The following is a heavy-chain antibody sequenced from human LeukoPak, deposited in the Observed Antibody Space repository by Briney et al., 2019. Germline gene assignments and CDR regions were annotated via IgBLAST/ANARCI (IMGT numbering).Heavy chain of an antibody. CDR2: INHNGST. CDR1: GGSISSYY. CDR3: ALWNSSSWY. J-gene: IGHJ4*02. Sequence: KPSETLSLTCTVSGGSISSYYWSWIRQPPGKGLEWIGEINHNGSTNYNPSLKSRVTISVDTSKNQFSLKLSSVTAADTAVYYCALWNSSSWYWGQGTLVTVSS. D-gene: IGHD6-13*01. V-gene: IGHV4-34*01.